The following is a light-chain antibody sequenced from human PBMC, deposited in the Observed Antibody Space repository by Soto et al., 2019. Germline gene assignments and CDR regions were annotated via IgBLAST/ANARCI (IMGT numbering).Light chain of an antibody. CDR2: DAS. CDR3: QQRSDWPST. V-gene: IGKV3-11*01. CDR1: QSVSRY. J-gene: IGKJ4*01. Sequence: DIVLPQSPATLSLSPGERATLSCRASQSVSRYLAWYQQKPGQAPRLLIYDASNRATGIPARFSGSGSGTDFTVTISSLEPEDFAVYYCQQRSDWPSTFGGGTKVEI.